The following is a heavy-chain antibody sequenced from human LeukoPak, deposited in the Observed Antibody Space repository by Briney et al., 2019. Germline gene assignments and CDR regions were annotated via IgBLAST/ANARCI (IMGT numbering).Heavy chain of an antibody. D-gene: IGHD1-26*01. J-gene: IGHJ4*02. CDR1: GGSISSTDHY. CDR2: IYYGGGT. CDR3: ARYAVEYRGTYLDY. Sequence: SETLSLTCTVSGGSISSTDHYWGWIRQPPGKGLLWIGSIYYGGGTYYNPSLKSRVTISVDTSKNQFSLKLSDVSASDTAVYYCARYAVEYRGTYLDYWGQGTLVTVSS. V-gene: IGHV4-39*01.